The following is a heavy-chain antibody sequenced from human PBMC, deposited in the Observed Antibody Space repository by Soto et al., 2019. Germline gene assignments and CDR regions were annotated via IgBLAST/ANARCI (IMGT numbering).Heavy chain of an antibody. CDR3: ARLYDYVWLSLRVPPRAKGLDS. CDR1: GNSITNYY. V-gene: IGHV4-59*08. J-gene: IGHJ5*01. D-gene: IGHD3-16*01. Sequence: SETLSLTCTASGNSITNYYWSWILQPPGRGLEWIGYIYYDGRTIYNPSLKSRVTISVDTSKNQFSLKLNSVTAADTAVYYCARLYDYVWLSLRVPPRAKGLDSWGHGRLVP. CDR2: IYYDGRT.